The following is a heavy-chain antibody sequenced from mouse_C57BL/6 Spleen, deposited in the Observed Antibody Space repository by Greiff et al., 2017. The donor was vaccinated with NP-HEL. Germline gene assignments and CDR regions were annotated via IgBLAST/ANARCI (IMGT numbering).Heavy chain of an antibody. D-gene: IGHD1-1*01. V-gene: IGHV1-52*01. CDR1: GYTFTSYW. J-gene: IGHJ3*01. Sequence: VQLQQSGAELVRPGSSVKLSCKASGYTFTSYWMHWVKQRPIQGLEWIGNIDPSDSETHYNQKFKDKATLTVDTSSSTANMQLSSLTSEDSAVDYCARRDSSWAWFAYWGQGTLVTVSA. CDR2: IDPSDSET. CDR3: ARRDSSWAWFAY.